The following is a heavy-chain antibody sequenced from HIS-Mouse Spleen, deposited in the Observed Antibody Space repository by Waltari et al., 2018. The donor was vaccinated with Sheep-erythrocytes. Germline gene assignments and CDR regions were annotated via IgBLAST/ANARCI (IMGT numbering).Heavy chain of an antibody. CDR1: GFTFSSYA. CDR2: RSYDGRNK. V-gene: IGHV3-30*04. Sequence: QVQLVESGGGVVQPGRSLRLSCAASGFTFSSYAMHWVRQAPGKGVGGVEVRSYDGRNKYYADSVKGRFTISRDNSKNTLYLQMNSLRAEDTAVYYCARGAFDIWGQGTMVTVSS. CDR3: ARGAFDI. J-gene: IGHJ3*02.